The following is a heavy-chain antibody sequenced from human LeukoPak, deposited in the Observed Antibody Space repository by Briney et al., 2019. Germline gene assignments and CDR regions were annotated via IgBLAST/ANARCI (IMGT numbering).Heavy chain of an antibody. J-gene: IGHJ4*02. Sequence: GASLRLSCAASGFTFSNYAMSWVRQAPGKGLEWVSAIVGSGGSTYYADSVKGRFTISRDNSKDTLYLQMNSLRAEDTAVYYCAKELDYDSSGYFFDYWGQGTLVTVSS. CDR1: GFTFSNYA. V-gene: IGHV3-23*01. CDR2: IVGSGGST. D-gene: IGHD3-22*01. CDR3: AKELDYDSSGYFFDY.